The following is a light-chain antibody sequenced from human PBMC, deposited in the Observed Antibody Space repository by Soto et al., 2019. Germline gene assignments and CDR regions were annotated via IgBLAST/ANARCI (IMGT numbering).Light chain of an antibody. CDR1: QSISSW. Sequence: DTQMTQSPSTLSASVGDRVTITCRASQSISSWLAWYQQKPGKAPNLLIYKASSLESGVPSRFSGSGSGTEFTLTISSLQPDDFATYYCQQYNSYSGTFGPGTKVEIK. CDR2: KAS. V-gene: IGKV1-5*03. CDR3: QQYNSYSGT. J-gene: IGKJ1*01.